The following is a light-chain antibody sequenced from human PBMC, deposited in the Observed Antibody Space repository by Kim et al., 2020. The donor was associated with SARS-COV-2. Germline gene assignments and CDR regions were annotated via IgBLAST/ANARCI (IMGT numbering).Light chain of an antibody. J-gene: IGLJ3*02. CDR3: ENWDSNTRV. Sequence: QPVLTQSSSASASLGSSVKLTCTLSSGHSSYIIAWHQQQPGKAPRYLMKFEVIGSYNKGSGVPDRFSGSSSGADRYLTIFNLQSEDEADYYCENWDSNTRVFGGGTQLTVL. CDR1: SGHSSYI. V-gene: IGLV4-60*03. CDR2: FEVIGSY.